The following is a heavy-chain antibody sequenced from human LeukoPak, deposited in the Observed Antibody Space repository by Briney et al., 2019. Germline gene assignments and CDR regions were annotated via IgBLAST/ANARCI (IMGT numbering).Heavy chain of an antibody. Sequence: GGSLRLSCAAPGFTFSSYWMDWVRHAPGKGRVWVSRINSYGSSTSYADSVKRRFTISRDNAKNTLYLQMNTLRAEDTAVYYCVSIPGDWGQGTLVTVSS. V-gene: IGHV3-74*01. J-gene: IGHJ4*02. D-gene: IGHD7-27*01. CDR2: INSYGSST. CDR3: VSIPGD. CDR1: GFTFSSYW.